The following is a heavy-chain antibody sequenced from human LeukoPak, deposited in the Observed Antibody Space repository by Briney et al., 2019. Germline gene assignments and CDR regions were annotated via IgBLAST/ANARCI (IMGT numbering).Heavy chain of an antibody. J-gene: IGHJ5*02. D-gene: IGHD2-15*01. CDR3: ARERAAGRWFDP. CDR1: GYTFTSYG. Sequence: ASVKVSCKASGYTFTSYGISWVRQAPGQGLEWMGWINPNSGGTNYAQKFQGRVTMTRDTSISTAYMELSRLRSDDTAVYYCARERAAGRWFDPWGQGTLVTVSS. CDR2: INPNSGGT. V-gene: IGHV1-2*02.